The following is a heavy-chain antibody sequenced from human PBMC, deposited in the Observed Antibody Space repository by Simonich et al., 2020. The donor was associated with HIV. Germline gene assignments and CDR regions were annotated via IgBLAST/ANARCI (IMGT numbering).Heavy chain of an antibody. CDR2: IDWDDDK. Sequence: QVTLKESGPALVKPTQTLTLTCTFSGFSLSTSGVRVSWIRQPPGKTLEWLARIDWDDDKFYSTSLKTRLTISKDTSKNQVVLTMTNMDPVDTATYYCARTPIIRGIIVAFDIWGQGTMVTVSS. D-gene: IGHD3-10*01. V-gene: IGHV2-70*04. CDR1: GFSLSTSGVR. J-gene: IGHJ3*02. CDR3: ARTPIIRGIIVAFDI.